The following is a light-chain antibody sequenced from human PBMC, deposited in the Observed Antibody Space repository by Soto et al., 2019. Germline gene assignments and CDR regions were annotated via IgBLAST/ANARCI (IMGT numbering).Light chain of an antibody. Sequence: QSALTQPPSASGSPGQSVTISCTGTRSDVGGYNYVSWYQQYPGRAPKLVIFEVNKRPSGVPDRFSGSKSGITASLTVSGLQAEDEADYYCCSYAGSNNYVVGTGTKV. V-gene: IGLV2-8*01. CDR3: CSYAGSNNYV. J-gene: IGLJ1*01. CDR2: EVN. CDR1: RSDVGGYNY.